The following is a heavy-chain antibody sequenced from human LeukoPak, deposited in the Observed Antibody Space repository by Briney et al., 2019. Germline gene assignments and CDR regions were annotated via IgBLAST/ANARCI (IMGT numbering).Heavy chain of an antibody. CDR3: AKKYSTGLDP. J-gene: IGHJ5*02. CDR2: INGSGGST. CDR1: GFTFGSYA. D-gene: IGHD1-26*01. Sequence: GGSLRLSCAASGFTFGSYAMSWVRQAPGKGLEWVSDINGSGGSTYYTDSVKGRFTISRDNSKNTLYLRMNSLRAEDTAIYYCAKKYSTGLDPWGQGTLVTVSS. V-gene: IGHV3-23*01.